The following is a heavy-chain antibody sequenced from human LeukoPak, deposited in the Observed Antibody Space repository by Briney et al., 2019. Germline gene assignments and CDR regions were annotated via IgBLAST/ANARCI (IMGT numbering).Heavy chain of an antibody. Sequence: QPGGSLRLSCAASGFTVSSNYMTWVRQAPGKGLEWVSLIYSAGSTYYADSVKGRFTISRDGSKNTLYLHMNSLRAEDTAVYYCARGDTGVTIFGVVSHFDYWGQGTLVTVSS. CDR1: GFTVSSNY. V-gene: IGHV3-53*01. CDR3: ARGDTGVTIFGVVSHFDY. CDR2: IYSAGST. D-gene: IGHD3-3*01. J-gene: IGHJ4*02.